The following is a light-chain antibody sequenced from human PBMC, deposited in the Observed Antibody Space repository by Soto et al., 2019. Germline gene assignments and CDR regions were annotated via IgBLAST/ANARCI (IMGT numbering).Light chain of an antibody. CDR1: QSVSSN. J-gene: IGKJ1*01. V-gene: IGKV3-15*01. CDR3: QQYNNWPPWT. CDR2: DAS. Sequence: EIVMTQSPATLSVSPGERATLSCRASQSVSSNLARYQQKPGQAPRLLIYDASTRATGIPARLSGSGSGTEFTLIISSLRSEDFAIDYCQQYNNWPPWTFGQGTKVEMK.